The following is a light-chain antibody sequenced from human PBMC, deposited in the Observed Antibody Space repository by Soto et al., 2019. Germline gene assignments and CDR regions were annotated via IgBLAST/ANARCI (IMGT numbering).Light chain of an antibody. Sequence: DIQMTQSPSSLSASVGDRVTITCRASQSISTYLHWYQQKPGKAPNLLIYAASTLQSGVPSRFSGSASGTDFTLTISSLQPEDFATYFCQHGYSTPLTFGGGTKVDIK. CDR3: QHGYSTPLT. CDR2: AAS. J-gene: IGKJ4*01. V-gene: IGKV1-39*01. CDR1: QSISTY.